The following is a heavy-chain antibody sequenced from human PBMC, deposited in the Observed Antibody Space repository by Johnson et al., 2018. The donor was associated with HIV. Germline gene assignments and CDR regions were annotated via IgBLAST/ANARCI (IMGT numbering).Heavy chain of an antibody. V-gene: IGHV3-9*01. CDR3: AKEKGVNDAFDI. J-gene: IGHJ3*02. CDR2: ISWNSGSI. CDR1: GFTFDDYA. Sequence: EVQLVESGGGVVQPGRSLRLSCAASGFTFDDYAMHWVRQAPGKGLEWVSGISWNSGSIGYADSVKGRFTISRDNAKNSLYQQMNSLRAEDTALYYCAKEKGVNDAFDIWGQGTMVTVSS.